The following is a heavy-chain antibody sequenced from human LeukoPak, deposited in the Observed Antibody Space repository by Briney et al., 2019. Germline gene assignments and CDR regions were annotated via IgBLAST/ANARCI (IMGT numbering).Heavy chain of an antibody. V-gene: IGHV3-30-3*01. CDR3: ARDTQQLGHAFDI. CDR2: ISYDGSNK. D-gene: IGHD6-13*01. J-gene: IGHJ3*02. Sequence: GGSLRLSCAASGFTFSSYAMHWVRQAPGKGLEWVAVISYDGSNKYYADSVKGRFTISRDNSKNTLYLQMNSLRAEDTAVYYCARDTQQLGHAFDIWGQGTMVTVSS. CDR1: GFTFSSYA.